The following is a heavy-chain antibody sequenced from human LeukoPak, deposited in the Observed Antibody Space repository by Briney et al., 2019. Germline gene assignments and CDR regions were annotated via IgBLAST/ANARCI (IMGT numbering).Heavy chain of an antibody. J-gene: IGHJ4*02. V-gene: IGHV3-23*01. CDR1: EFTFSSYA. CDR3: AKGYYYDSSGYYDY. Sequence: GGSLRLSCAASEFTFSSYAMSWVRQAPGKGLEWVSAISGSGGSTYYADSVKGRFTISRDNSKNTLYLQMNSLRAEDTAVYYCAKGYYYDSSGYYDYWGQGTLVTVSS. CDR2: ISGSGGST. D-gene: IGHD3-22*01.